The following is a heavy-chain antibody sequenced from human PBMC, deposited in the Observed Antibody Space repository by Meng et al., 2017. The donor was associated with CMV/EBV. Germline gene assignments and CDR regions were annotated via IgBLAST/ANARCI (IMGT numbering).Heavy chain of an antibody. CDR3: ARGGYDLDY. CDR1: GFTFSSNC. V-gene: IGHV3-66*02. CDR2: IYSGGST. J-gene: IGHJ4*02. Sequence: GESLKISCAASGFTFSSNCMSWVRQAPGKGLEWVSVIYSGGSTYYADSVKGRFTISRDNSKNTLYLQMNSLRAEDTAVYYCARGGYDLDYWGQGTLVTVSS. D-gene: IGHD3-16*01.